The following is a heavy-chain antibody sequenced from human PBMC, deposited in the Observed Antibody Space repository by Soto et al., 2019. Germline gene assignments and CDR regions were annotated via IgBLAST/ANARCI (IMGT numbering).Heavy chain of an antibody. CDR2: ISYDGSNK. V-gene: IGHV3-30*18. Sequence: GGSLRLSCAASRFTFSSYGMHWVRQAPGKGLEWVAVISYDGSNKYYADSVKGRFTISRDNSKNTLYLQMNSLRAEDTAVYYCAKAYHTAPFDYWGQGTLVTVSS. D-gene: IGHD5-18*01. J-gene: IGHJ4*02. CDR3: AKAYHTAPFDY. CDR1: RFTFSSYG.